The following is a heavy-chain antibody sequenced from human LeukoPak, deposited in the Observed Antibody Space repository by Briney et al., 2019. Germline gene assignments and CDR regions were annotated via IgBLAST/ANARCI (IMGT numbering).Heavy chain of an antibody. Sequence: SKTLSLTCTVSGGSISSHYWSWIRQPPGKGLEWIGYIYYSGSTNYNPSPKSRVTISVDTSKNQFSLKLSSVTAADTAVYYCARGGRRDGHFDYWGQGTLVTVSS. J-gene: IGHJ4*02. CDR2: IYYSGST. V-gene: IGHV4-59*11. CDR3: ARGGRRDGHFDY. D-gene: IGHD5-24*01. CDR1: GGSISSHY.